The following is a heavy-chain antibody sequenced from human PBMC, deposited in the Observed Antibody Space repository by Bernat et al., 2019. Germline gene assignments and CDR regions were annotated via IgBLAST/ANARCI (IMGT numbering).Heavy chain of an antibody. D-gene: IGHD2-21*01. Sequence: VQLVESGGGLVQPGVSLRLSCAASGFTVSNNHVSWVRQAPGKGLECVSVLYGVGNTYYTDSVKGRFTISRDTSKNTVYLEMNSLRVEETAMYYCAGYGDSSVWGQGTLVTVSS. J-gene: IGHJ4*02. V-gene: IGHV3-66*01. CDR2: LYGVGNT. CDR1: GFTVSNNH. CDR3: AGYGDSSV.